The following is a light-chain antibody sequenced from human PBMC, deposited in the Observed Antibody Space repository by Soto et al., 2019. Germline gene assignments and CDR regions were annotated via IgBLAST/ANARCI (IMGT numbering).Light chain of an antibody. CDR1: QSISSW. V-gene: IGKV1-5*03. J-gene: IGKJ1*01. CDR3: QQYNSYSWT. Sequence: DIQMTQSPSTLSASVGDRVTITCRASQSISSWLAWYQQKPGKAPKLLIYKASSLESGVPSRFSGSGSGTDFTLTISSLQPDDFATYYCQQYNSYSWTFGQGTMVEIK. CDR2: KAS.